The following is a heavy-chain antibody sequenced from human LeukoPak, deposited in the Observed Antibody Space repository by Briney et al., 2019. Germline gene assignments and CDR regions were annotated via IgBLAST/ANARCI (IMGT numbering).Heavy chain of an antibody. CDR1: GGSISSGYY. V-gene: IGHV4-38-2*02. Sequence: SETLSLTCTVSGGSISSGYYWGWIRQPPGKGLEWIGSIYHSGSTYYNPSLESRVTISVDTSKNQFSLKLSSVTAADTAVYYCASYGYCSSTSCSDAFDIWGQGTMVTVSS. D-gene: IGHD2-2*03. J-gene: IGHJ3*02. CDR3: ASYGYCSSTSCSDAFDI. CDR2: IYHSGST.